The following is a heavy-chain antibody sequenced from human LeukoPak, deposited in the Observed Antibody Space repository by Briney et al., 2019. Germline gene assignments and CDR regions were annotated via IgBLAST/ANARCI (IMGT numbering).Heavy chain of an antibody. CDR3: VRDSGSGSNRYMDV. CDR1: GGSVSGYY. J-gene: IGHJ6*03. V-gene: IGHV4-4*07. D-gene: IGHD3-10*01. Sequence: PSETLSLTCTVSGGSVSGYYWSLIREPAGKGLEWIGRIYSSGITTYNPSLKSRVTMSVDTSKNQHSLKLTSVTATDTAVYYCVRDSGSGSNRYMDVWGKGTTVTVSS. CDR2: IYSSGIT.